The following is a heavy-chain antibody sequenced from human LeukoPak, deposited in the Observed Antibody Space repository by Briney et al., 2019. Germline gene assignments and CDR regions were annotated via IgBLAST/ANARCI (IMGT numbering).Heavy chain of an antibody. CDR2: MNQDGNER. J-gene: IGHJ3*02. Sequence: GGSLRLSCGASGFMFSAYYMTWVRHFPGRGLEWVANMNQDGNERNYMDSVKGRFTISRDNAKNSLYLQMNSLGAEDTAVYYCARGQDTVITSRDAFDIWGQGTMVTVSS. V-gene: IGHV3-7*01. CDR3: ARGQDTVITSRDAFDI. D-gene: IGHD4-23*01. CDR1: GFMFSAYY.